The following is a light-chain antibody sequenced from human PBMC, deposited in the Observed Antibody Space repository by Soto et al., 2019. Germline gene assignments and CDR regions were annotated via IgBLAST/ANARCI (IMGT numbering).Light chain of an antibody. CDR3: QQYGISPSWT. CDR1: QSISSSY. CDR2: ATS. V-gene: IGKV3-20*01. Sequence: EIVFTQSPDTSSLSKGERARLSCRASQSISSSYLAWLQQKPGQAPRLLIYATSFRATGIPGRFSGSGSGTDFTLTISRLEPEDFAVYYCQQYGISPSWTFGQGTKVDIK. J-gene: IGKJ1*01.